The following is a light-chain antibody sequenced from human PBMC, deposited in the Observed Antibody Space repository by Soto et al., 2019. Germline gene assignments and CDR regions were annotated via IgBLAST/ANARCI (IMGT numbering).Light chain of an antibody. CDR1: TLAVGLYNY. V-gene: IGLV2-14*01. CDR2: DVS. Sequence: QSVLTQPASVSGSPGQSITISCTGATLAVGLYNYVSWYQQRPDKAPKLIIYDVSDRPSWLSNRFSGSKSGSTASLTISGLQVEDEADYYCAAYTSSATPYLFGTGTKLTVL. J-gene: IGLJ1*01. CDR3: AAYTSSATPYL.